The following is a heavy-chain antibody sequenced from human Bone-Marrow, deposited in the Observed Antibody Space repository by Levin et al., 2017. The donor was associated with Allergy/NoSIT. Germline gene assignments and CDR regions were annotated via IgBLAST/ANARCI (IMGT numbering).Heavy chain of an antibody. D-gene: IGHD4-17*01. CDR3: ARDPAGNGDYVDGLDN. Sequence: AASVKVSCKSSGYTFTSFGISWVRQAPGQGLEWMGWVSGDNRNTNYAQKVQGRVTMTTDTSTSTGYMELRSLRSDDTAMYYCARDPAGNGDYVDGLDNWGQGTLVTVSS. V-gene: IGHV1-18*01. CDR2: VSGDNRNT. CDR1: GYTFTSFG. J-gene: IGHJ4*02.